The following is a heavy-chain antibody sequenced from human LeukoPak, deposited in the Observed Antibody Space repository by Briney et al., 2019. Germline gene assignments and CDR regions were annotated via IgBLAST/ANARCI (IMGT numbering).Heavy chain of an antibody. V-gene: IGHV4-39*07. CDR3: ASTHIGGAPGFDP. J-gene: IGHJ5*02. D-gene: IGHD4/OR15-4a*01. CDR2: IYYSGST. CDR1: GGSISSSSYY. Sequence: SETLSLTCTVSGGSISSSSYYWGWIRQPPGKGLEWIGSIYYSGSTYYNPSLKSRVTISVDTSKNQFSLKLSSVTAADTAVYYCASTHIGGAPGFDPWGQGTLVTVSS.